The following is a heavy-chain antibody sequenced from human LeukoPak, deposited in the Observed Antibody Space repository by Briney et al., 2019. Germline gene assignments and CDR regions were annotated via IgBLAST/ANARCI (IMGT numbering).Heavy chain of an antibody. J-gene: IGHJ4*02. Sequence: ASVKVSCEASGYIFTGYYMHWVRQSPGQGLEWMGWINPNSGDTNYAQKFQGRVTMTRDTSISTAYTELSRLRSGDTAVYYCARVRYRLAETYIDYWGQGTLVTVSS. D-gene: IGHD3-16*01. CDR1: GYIFTGYY. CDR2: INPNSGDT. CDR3: ARVRYRLAETYIDY. V-gene: IGHV1-2*02.